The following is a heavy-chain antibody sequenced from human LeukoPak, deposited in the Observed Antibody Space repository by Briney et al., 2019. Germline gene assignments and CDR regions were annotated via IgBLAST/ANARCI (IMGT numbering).Heavy chain of an antibody. D-gene: IGHD3-9*01. CDR3: AKGVLRYFDWLAFFDY. Sequence: PGGSLRLSCAASGFTFSSYAMSWVRQAPGKGLEWVSAISGSGGSTYYADSVKGRFTISRDNSKNTLYLQMNSLRAEDTAVYYCAKGVLRYFDWLAFFDYRGQGTLVTVSS. CDR2: ISGSGGST. CDR1: GFTFSSYA. V-gene: IGHV3-23*01. J-gene: IGHJ4*02.